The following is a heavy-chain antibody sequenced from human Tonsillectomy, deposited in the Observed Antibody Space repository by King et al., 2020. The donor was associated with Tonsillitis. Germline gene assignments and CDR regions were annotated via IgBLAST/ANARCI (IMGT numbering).Heavy chain of an antibody. J-gene: IGHJ3*02. CDR2: IYYSGST. Sequence: VQLQESGPGLVKPSQTLSLTCKVSGGPISSGGYYWSWIRQHPGKGLEWIGYIYYSGSTYYNPSLKCRVTISVDTSKNHFSLKMSSVTAADTAVYYCARGLFTSTSADAFDIWGQGTLVAVSS. D-gene: IGHD2-2*01. CDR1: GGPISSGGYY. CDR3: ARGLFTSTSADAFDI. V-gene: IGHV4-31*03.